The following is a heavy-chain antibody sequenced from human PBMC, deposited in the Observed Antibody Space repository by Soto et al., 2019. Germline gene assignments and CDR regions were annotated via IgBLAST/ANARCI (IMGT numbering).Heavy chain of an antibody. J-gene: IGHJ6*02. CDR3: ASTGGESSSSSAAARKRGYYYGMDV. V-gene: IGHV1-69*01. D-gene: IGHD6-6*01. CDR1: GGTFSSYA. CDR2: IIPIFGTA. Sequence: QVQLVQSGAEVKKPGSSVKVSCKASGGTFSSYAISWVRQAPGQGLEWMGGIIPIFGTANYAQKFQGRVTITADESPSTAYKELSSLRSEDTAVYYGASTGGESSSSSAAARKRGYYYGMDVWGQGTTVTVSS.